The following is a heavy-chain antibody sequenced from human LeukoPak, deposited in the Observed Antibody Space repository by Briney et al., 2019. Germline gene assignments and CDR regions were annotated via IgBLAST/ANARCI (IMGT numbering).Heavy chain of an antibody. V-gene: IGHV4-39*07. CDR2: IYYSGST. J-gene: IGHJ5*02. D-gene: IGHD6-13*01. Sequence: SETLSLTCTVSGGSISSSSYYWGWIRQPPGKGLEWLGSIYYSGSTYYNPSLKSRVTISVDTSKNQFSLKLSSVTAADTAVYYCARPPPRHSWVWFDPWGQGTLVTVSS. CDR3: ARPPPRHSWVWFDP. CDR1: GGSISSSSYY.